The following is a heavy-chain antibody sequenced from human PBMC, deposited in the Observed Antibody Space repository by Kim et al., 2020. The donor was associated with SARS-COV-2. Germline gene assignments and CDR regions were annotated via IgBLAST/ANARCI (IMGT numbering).Heavy chain of an antibody. CDR1: GFTLSSYW. CDR3: ARRAYSSGWWYFEY. V-gene: IGHV3-74*01. D-gene: IGHD6-19*01. J-gene: IGHJ4*02. Sequence: GGSLRLSCAASGFTLSSYWMHWVRQAPGKGLVWVSRISGDGSSTSYADSVKGRFTISRDNAKNTLYLQMNSLRVEDTAVYYCARRAYSSGWWYFEYWGQGTLVTVSS. CDR2: ISGDGSST.